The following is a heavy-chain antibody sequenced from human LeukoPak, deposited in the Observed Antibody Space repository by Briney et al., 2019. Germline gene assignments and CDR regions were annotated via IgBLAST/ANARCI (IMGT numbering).Heavy chain of an antibody. Sequence: PGGSLRLSCAASGFTFDDYAMHWVRQAPGKGLEWVSGISWNSGSIGYADSVKGRFTISRDNSKNTLYLQMNSLRAEDTAVYYCAKVYRLQLAYWGQGTLVTVSS. CDR3: AKVYRLQLAY. CDR2: ISWNSGSI. V-gene: IGHV3-9*01. J-gene: IGHJ4*02. CDR1: GFTFDDYA. D-gene: IGHD5-18*01.